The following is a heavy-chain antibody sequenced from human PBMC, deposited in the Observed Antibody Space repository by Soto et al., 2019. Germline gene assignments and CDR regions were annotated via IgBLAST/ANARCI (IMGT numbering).Heavy chain of an antibody. V-gene: IGHV1-69*12. D-gene: IGHD3-22*01. CDR2: IIPIFGTA. J-gene: IGHJ5*02. CDR1: GGTFSSYA. CDR3: ARDKGYYYDSTHPSFDP. Sequence: QVQLVQSGAEVKKPGSSVKVSCKASGGTFSSYAISWVRQAPGQGLEWMGGIIPIFGTANYAQKFQGRVTITADESXSXXYMELSSLRSEDTAVYYCARDKGYYYDSTHPSFDPWGQGTLVTVSS.